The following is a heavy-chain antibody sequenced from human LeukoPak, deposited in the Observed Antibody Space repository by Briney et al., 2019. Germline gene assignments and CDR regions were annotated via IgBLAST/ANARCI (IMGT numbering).Heavy chain of an antibody. CDR2: ISGSGGST. Sequence: GGSLRLSCAASGFTFSSYAMSWVRQAPGKGLEWVSAISGSGGSTYYADSVKGRFTISRDNSKNTLYLQMNSLRAEDTAVYYCAKGHYDFWSGYYYYYYYYMDVWGKGTTVTVSS. D-gene: IGHD3-3*01. CDR3: AKGHYDFWSGYYYYYYYYMDV. J-gene: IGHJ6*03. CDR1: GFTFSSYA. V-gene: IGHV3-23*01.